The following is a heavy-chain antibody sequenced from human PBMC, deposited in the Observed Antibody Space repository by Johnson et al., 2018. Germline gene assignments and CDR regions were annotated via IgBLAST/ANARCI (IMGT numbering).Heavy chain of an antibody. CDR3: ARSGYCSGGSCYWDYYYYGMDV. Sequence: VQLGESGAEVKKPGSSVKVSCKASGGTFSSYAISWVRQAPGQGLEWMGGIIPIFGTANYAQKFQGRVTITADESTNTAYMELSSLRSEDTAVYYCARSGYCSGGSCYWDYYYYGMDVWGQGTTVTVSS. D-gene: IGHD2-15*01. J-gene: IGHJ6*02. CDR2: IIPIFGTA. CDR1: GGTFSSYA. V-gene: IGHV1-69*01.